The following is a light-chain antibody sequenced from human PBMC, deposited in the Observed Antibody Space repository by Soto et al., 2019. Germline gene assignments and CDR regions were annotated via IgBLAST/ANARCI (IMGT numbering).Light chain of an antibody. Sequence: DIVMTQSPDSLAVSLGERATLYCRSSQSLLDSFNNKKSLAWYQQKPGQPPKLLLYWASTRESGVPDRFSGSGSGTDFTLTISSLQAEDVAVYFCQQSHSTPLTFGGGTKVDIK. J-gene: IGKJ4*01. CDR1: QSLLDSFNNKKS. CDR3: QQSHSTPLT. CDR2: WAS. V-gene: IGKV4-1*01.